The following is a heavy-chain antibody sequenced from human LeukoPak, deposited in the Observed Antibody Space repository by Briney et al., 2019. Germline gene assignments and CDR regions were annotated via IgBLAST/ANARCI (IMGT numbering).Heavy chain of an antibody. CDR1: GGTFSSYA. CDR2: IIPIFGTA. J-gene: IGHJ4*02. Sequence: SVKVSCKASGGTFSSYAISWVRQAPGQGLEWMGGIIPIFGTANYAQKFQGRVTMTRDTSTSTVYMELSSLRSEDTAVYYCATGDLNPGWSSGLYYFDYWGQGTLVTVSS. D-gene: IGHD6-19*01. V-gene: IGHV1-69*05. CDR3: ATGDLNPGWSSGLYYFDY.